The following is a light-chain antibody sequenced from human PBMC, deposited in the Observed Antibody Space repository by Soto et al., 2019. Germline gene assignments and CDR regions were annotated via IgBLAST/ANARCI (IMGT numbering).Light chain of an antibody. CDR1: QNINNY. V-gene: IGKV1-33*01. CDR2: DAS. J-gene: IGKJ5*01. CDR3: QQYENLPT. Sequence: DIQMTQSLSSLSASVGDIVTITFQASQNINNYLNWYQQKPGRAPKLLIYDASNLEAGVPSRFRGSGSGTDFTFTISRLQPEDIATYYCQQYENLPTFGQGTRLEIK.